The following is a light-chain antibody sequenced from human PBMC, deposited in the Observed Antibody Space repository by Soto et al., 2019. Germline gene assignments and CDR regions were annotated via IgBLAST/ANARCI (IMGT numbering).Light chain of an antibody. CDR1: SSNIGSNY. CDR3: AAWDDSLSGPV. V-gene: IGLV1-47*01. J-gene: IGLJ2*01. Sequence: QAVVTQPPSASGTPGQRVTISCSGSSSNIGSNYVYWYQQLPGTAPKLLIYRNNQRPSGVPDRFSGSKSGTSASLAISGLRSEDEADYYCAAWDDSLSGPVFGGGTMVTVL. CDR2: RNN.